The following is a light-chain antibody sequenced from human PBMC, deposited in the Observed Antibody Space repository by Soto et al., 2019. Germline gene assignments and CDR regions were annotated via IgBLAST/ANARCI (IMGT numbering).Light chain of an antibody. V-gene: IGKV3-20*01. CDR1: QSVSSY. CDR3: QQYGSSPIT. Sequence: DIVLTQSPATLSLSPGERATLSCRASQSVSSYLAWYQQKPGQAPRLLIYDASNRATGIPARFSGSGSGTDFTLTISRLEPEDFAVYYCQQYGSSPITFGQGTRLEIK. CDR2: DAS. J-gene: IGKJ5*01.